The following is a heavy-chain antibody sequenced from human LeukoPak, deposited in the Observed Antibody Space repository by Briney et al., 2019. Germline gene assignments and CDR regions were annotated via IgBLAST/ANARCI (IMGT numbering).Heavy chain of an antibody. D-gene: IGHD1-1*01. CDR2: IYTSGST. J-gene: IGHJ4*02. CDR1: GDSIDSYY. V-gene: IGHV4-4*07. CDR3: ARQRGGTTGNNFDY. Sequence: SETLSLTCTVSGDSIDSYYWSWIRQPAGKGLEWIGRIYTSGSTNYNPSLKSRVTISVDTSKNQFSLKLSSVTAADTAVYYCARQRGGTTGNNFDYWGQGTLVTVSS.